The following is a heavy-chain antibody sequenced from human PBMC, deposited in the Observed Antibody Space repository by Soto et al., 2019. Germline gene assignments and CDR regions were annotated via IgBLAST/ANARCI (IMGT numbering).Heavy chain of an antibody. D-gene: IGHD2-21*02. Sequence: QVQLVQSGAEVKKPGASVKVSCKASGYTFTSYGISWVRQAPGQGLEWMGWISAYNGNTNYAQKLQGRVTMTTDTYTSTAYMELRILRSDDTAVYYCARDCGGDCYGLYYYGMDVWGQGTTVTVSS. V-gene: IGHV1-18*01. CDR3: ARDCGGDCYGLYYYGMDV. CDR2: ISAYNGNT. J-gene: IGHJ6*02. CDR1: GYTFTSYG.